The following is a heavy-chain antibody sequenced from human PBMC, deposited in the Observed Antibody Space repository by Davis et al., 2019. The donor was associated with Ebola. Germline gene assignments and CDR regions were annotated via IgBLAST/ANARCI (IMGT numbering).Heavy chain of an antibody. J-gene: IGHJ6*02. D-gene: IGHD2-21*01. CDR1: GFTFSSYW. CDR3: AREGGDSGRFYYYYGMDV. Sequence: GESLKISYAASGFTFSSYWMSWVRQAPGKGLEWVANIKQDGSEKYYVDSVKGRFTISRDNAKNSLYLQMNSLRAEDTAVYYCAREGGDSGRFYYYYGMDVWGQGTTVTVSS. CDR2: IKQDGSEK. V-gene: IGHV3-7*01.